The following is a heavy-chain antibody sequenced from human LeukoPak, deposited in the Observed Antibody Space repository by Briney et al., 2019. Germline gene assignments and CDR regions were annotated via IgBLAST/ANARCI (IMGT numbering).Heavy chain of an antibody. CDR1: GGSFSGYY. D-gene: IGHD6-19*01. CDR2: INHSGST. CDR3: ARSIAVAVPALAPYFDY. J-gene: IGHJ4*02. Sequence: PSETLSLTCAVYGGSFSGYYWSWIRQPPGKGLEWIGEINHSGSTNYNPSLKSRVTISVDTSKNQFSLKLSSVTAADTAVYYCARSIAVAVPALAPYFDYWGQGTLVTVSS. V-gene: IGHV4-34*01.